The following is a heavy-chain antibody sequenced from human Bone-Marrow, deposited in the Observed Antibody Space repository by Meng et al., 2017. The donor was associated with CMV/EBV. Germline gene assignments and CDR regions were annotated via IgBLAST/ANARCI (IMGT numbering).Heavy chain of an antibody. CDR2: ISYEGINK. CDR3: TTPESKILYRG. Sequence: GESLKISCAASGFIFSTYGMHWVRQAPGKGLEWMAVISYEGINKYYADSVKGRFTISRDNSKNTLYLQMNSLRAEDTAVYYCTTPESKILYRGWGQGTLVTVSS. V-gene: IGHV3-30*03. CDR1: GFIFSTYG. D-gene: IGHD2-8*01. J-gene: IGHJ4*02.